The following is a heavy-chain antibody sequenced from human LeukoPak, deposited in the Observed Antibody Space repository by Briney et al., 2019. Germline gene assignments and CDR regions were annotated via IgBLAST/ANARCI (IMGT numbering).Heavy chain of an antibody. CDR1: GGSFSGYY. Sequence: PSETLSLTCAVYGGSFSGYYWSWIRQPPGKGLEWIGEINHSGSTNYNPSLKSRVTISVDTSKNQFSLKLSSVTAADTAVYYCARRTYYDFWSGYRNNWFDPWGQGTLVTVSS. V-gene: IGHV4-34*01. CDR2: INHSGST. CDR3: ARRTYYDFWSGYRNNWFDP. J-gene: IGHJ5*02. D-gene: IGHD3-3*01.